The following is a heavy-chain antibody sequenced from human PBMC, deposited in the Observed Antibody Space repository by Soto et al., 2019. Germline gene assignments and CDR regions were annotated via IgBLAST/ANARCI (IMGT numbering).Heavy chain of an antibody. CDR2: MKSNGAT. V-gene: IGHV3-15*01. Sequence: TGGSLRLSCVVSGVTFNNAWMNGVRQAPGKGLEWVGRMKSNGATDYAAFVKGRFTFSRDDSRGTLYLQMNSLETEDTAVYYCTADLSPPEGPSYPIDCWGQGTLVTVSS. CDR3: TADLSPPEGPSYPIDC. J-gene: IGHJ4*02. D-gene: IGHD1-26*01. CDR1: GVTFNNAW.